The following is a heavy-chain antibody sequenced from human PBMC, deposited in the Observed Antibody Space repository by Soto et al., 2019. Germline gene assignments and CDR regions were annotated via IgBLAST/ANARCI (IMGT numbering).Heavy chain of an antibody. CDR3: TRVGDYGIDP. Sequence: GGSLRLSCAASGFTFSGSAMHWVRQASGKGLEWVGRIRSKANSYATAYAASVKGRFTISRDDSKNTAYLQMNSLKTEDTAVYYCTRVGDYGIDPWGQGTLVTVSS. CDR1: GFTFSGSA. V-gene: IGHV3-73*01. J-gene: IGHJ5*02. CDR2: IRSKANSYAT. D-gene: IGHD4-17*01.